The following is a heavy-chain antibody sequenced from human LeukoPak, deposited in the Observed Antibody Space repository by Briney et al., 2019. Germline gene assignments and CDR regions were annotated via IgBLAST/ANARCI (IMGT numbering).Heavy chain of an antibody. CDR1: GGTFSSYA. Sequence: SVKVSCKASGGTFSSYAISWVRQAPGQGLEWMGGIIPIFGTANYAQKFQGRVTITTDESTSTAYMELSSLGSEDTAVYYCARVDDILTGYFPNWGQGTLVTVSS. CDR2: IIPIFGTA. D-gene: IGHD3-9*01. V-gene: IGHV1-69*05. J-gene: IGHJ4*02. CDR3: ARVDDILTGYFPN.